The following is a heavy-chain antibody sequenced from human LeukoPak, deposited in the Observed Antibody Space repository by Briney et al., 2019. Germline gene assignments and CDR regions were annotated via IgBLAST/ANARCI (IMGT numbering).Heavy chain of an antibody. CDR2: IYPGDSDT. V-gene: IGHV5-51*01. Sequence: GESLKISCKGSGYSFTSYWIGWVRQMPGKGLEWMGIIYPGDSDTRYSPSFQGQVTISADKSISTAYLQWSSLKASDTAMYYCARLAKTLGYCTHGVCSFDYWGQGTLVTVSS. CDR3: ARLAKTLGYCTHGVCSFDY. J-gene: IGHJ4*02. CDR1: GYSFTSYW. D-gene: IGHD2-8*01.